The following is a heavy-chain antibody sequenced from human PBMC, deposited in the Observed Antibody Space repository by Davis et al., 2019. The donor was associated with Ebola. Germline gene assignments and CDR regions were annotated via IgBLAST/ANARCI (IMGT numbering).Heavy chain of an antibody. CDR3: VRDVRYGDAYWYFDP. D-gene: IGHD4-17*01. V-gene: IGHV4-4*02. CDR1: GGSIRSYY. J-gene: IGHJ2*01. CDR2: VFHTGST. Sequence: SETLSLPCTVSGGSIRSYYWSWIRQPPGKRLEWIGGVFHTGSTNYNPSLESRVSISLDKSENQFSLKLTSMTAADTAVYYCVRDVRYGDAYWYFDPWGHGTLVSVSA.